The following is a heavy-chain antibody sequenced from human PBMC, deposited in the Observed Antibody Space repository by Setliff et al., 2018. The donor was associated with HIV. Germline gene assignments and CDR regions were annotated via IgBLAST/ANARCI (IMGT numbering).Heavy chain of an antibody. CDR2: IYYDGST. CDR1: GGSISNYY. CDR3: ARYRNYFDVGGQTQYYFDY. Sequence: SETLSLTCTASGGSISNYYWTWIRQPPGKGLECIGYIYYDGSTNYNPSLKSRVTFSVDTSKNYFSLELSSVTAADTAVYYCARYRNYFDVGGQTQYYFDYWGQGTLVTVSS. V-gene: IGHV4-59*08. J-gene: IGHJ4*02. D-gene: IGHD3-22*01.